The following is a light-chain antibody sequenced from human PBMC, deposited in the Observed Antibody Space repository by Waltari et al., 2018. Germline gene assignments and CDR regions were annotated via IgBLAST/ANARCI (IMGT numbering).Light chain of an antibody. CDR1: QRVTYNY. J-gene: IGKJ1*01. CDR3: QQYGYSSWT. V-gene: IGKV3-20*01. CDR2: GAS. Sequence: GTLSLSPGERATLSCRASQRVTYNYLAWFQRKPGQAPRLLVYGASTRATGIPDRFSGSGSGTDFTLTITRLEPEDFAVYYCQQYGYSSWTFGQGTKVEIK.